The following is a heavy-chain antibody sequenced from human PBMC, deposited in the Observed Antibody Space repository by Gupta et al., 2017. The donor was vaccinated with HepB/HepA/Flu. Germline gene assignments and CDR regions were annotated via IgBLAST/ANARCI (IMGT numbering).Heavy chain of an antibody. CDR1: GYNFPTYW. D-gene: IGHD5-24*01. CDR3: ARQGTIKGGGYFDY. J-gene: IGHJ4*02. Sequence: EVQLVQSGAEVKKPGESLKISCKGSGYNFPTYWIGWVRQMPGKGLEWMGVIYPGDSETSNRPSFQGKVTISADKSINTADLQWSSLKASDSAMYFCARQGTIKGGGYFDYWGQGTLVTVSS. CDR2: IYPGDSET. V-gene: IGHV5-51*01.